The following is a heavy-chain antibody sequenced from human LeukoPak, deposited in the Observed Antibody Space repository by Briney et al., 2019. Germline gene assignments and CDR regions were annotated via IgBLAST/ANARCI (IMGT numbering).Heavy chain of an antibody. V-gene: IGHV3-23*01. CDR1: GFTFSSYG. CDR3: ARFGGYNDAFDI. J-gene: IGHJ3*02. CDR2: ISGSGGST. Sequence: PGGSLRLSCAASGFTFSSYGMSWVRQAPGKGLEWVSAISGSGGSTYYADSVKGRFTISRDNSKNTLYLQMNSLRAEDTAVYYCARFGGYNDAFDIWGQGTMVTVSS. D-gene: IGHD5-24*01.